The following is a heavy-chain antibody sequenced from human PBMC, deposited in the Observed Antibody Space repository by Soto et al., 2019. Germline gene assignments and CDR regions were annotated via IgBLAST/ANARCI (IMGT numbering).Heavy chain of an antibody. D-gene: IGHD3-16*01. CDR3: AREGGAPYYYYGMDV. CDR2: INPNSGGT. V-gene: IGHV1-2*04. CDR1: GYTFTGYY. J-gene: IGHJ6*02. Sequence: ASVKVSCKASGYTFTGYYMHWVRQAPGQGLEWMGWINPNSGGTDYAQKFQGWVTMTRDTSISTAYMELSRLRSDDTAVYYCAREGGAPYYYYGMDVWGQGTTVTVSS.